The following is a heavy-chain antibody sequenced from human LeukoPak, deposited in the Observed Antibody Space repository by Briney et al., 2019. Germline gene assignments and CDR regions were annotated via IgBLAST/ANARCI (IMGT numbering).Heavy chain of an antibody. J-gene: IGHJ4*02. Sequence: ASVKVSCKASGYTYTSYGISWVRQAPGQGLEWMGWISGYNGNTNYAQKLQGRVTMTTDTSTGTAYMELRSLRSDDTAVYYCTRWVAYYFDYWGQGTLVTVSS. V-gene: IGHV1-18*01. CDR3: TRWVAYYFDY. CDR2: ISGYNGNT. CDR1: GYTYTSYG.